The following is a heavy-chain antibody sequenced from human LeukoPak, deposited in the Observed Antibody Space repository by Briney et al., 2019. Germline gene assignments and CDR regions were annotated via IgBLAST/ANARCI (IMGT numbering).Heavy chain of an antibody. J-gene: IGHJ5*02. D-gene: IGHD2-15*01. Sequence: SVKVSCKDSGGTFSSYSINWVRQAPRQGLEWMGGIIPLFNTPNYAQKFQGRVSITADTSTSTTYMELRSLTSEDTAAYYCTRAGIPGYCGAATCSNWLDRWGQGTLVTVSS. CDR3: TRAGIPGYCGAATCSNWLDR. CDR1: GGTFSSYS. CDR2: IIPLFNTP. V-gene: IGHV1-69*06.